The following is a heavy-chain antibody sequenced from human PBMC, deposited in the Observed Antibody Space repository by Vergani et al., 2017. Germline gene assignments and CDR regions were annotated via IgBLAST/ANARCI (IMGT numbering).Heavy chain of an antibody. Sequence: VQLVESGGGVVQPGRSLRLSCAASGFTFDDYGMSWVRQAPGKGLEWVSGINWNGGSTGYADSVKGRFTISRDNAKNSLYLQMNSLRAEDTALYHCARVIYYYDSSGYYDYWGQGTLVTVSS. V-gene: IGHV3-20*01. D-gene: IGHD3-22*01. CDR1: GFTFDDYG. J-gene: IGHJ4*02. CDR2: INWNGGST. CDR3: ARVIYYYDSSGYYDY.